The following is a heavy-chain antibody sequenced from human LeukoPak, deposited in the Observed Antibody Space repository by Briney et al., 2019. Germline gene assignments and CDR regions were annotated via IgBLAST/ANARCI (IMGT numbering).Heavy chain of an antibody. CDR3: ARGRGCDFWSGYFRDYYYGMDV. J-gene: IGHJ6*02. CDR2: MNPNSGNT. D-gene: IGHD3-3*01. Sequence: ASVKVSCKASGYTFTSYDINWVRQATGQGLEWMGWMNPNSGNTGYAQKFQGRVTTTRNTSISTAYMELSSLRSEDTAVYYCARGRGCDFWSGYFRDYYYGMDVWGQGTTVTVSS. CDR1: GYTFTSYD. V-gene: IGHV1-8*01.